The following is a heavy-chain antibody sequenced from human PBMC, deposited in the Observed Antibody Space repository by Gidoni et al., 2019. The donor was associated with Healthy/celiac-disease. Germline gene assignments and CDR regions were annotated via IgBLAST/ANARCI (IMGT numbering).Heavy chain of an antibody. D-gene: IGHD3-10*01. V-gene: IGHV4-34*01. CDR1: GGSFSGYY. J-gene: IGHJ5*02. CDR3: ARLRVRGVSNWFDP. Sequence: QVQLQQWGAGLLKPSETLSLTCAVYGGSFSGYYWSWIRQPPGKGLEWIGEINHSGSTNYNPSLKSRVTISVDTSKNQFSLKLSSVTAADTAVYYCARLRVRGVSNWFDPWGQGTLVTVSS. CDR2: INHSGST.